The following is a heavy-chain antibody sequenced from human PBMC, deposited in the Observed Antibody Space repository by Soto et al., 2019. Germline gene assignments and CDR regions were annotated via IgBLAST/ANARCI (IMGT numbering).Heavy chain of an antibody. CDR2: IFYNGNT. V-gene: IGHV4-61*01. J-gene: IGHJ4*02. CDR3: ARVRNYYVSGGHVYLFDS. Sequence: QARLQESGPGLVKPSETLSLTCTVSGGSVGSGSYYWSWVRQSPGQRLECIGYIFYNGNTNYHPSLETRVTMSVGTSRNQFSLELRSVTAADTAVYYCARVRNYYVSGGHVYLFDSWGQGTLVTVSS. CDR1: GGSVGSGSYY. D-gene: IGHD3-10*02.